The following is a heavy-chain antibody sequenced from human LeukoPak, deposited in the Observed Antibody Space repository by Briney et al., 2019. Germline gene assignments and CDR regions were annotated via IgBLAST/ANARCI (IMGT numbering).Heavy chain of an antibody. D-gene: IGHD6-19*01. V-gene: IGHV3-74*01. Sequence: GGSLRLSCAASGFTFSRYWMYWVRQAPGKGLVWVPRINTDGSVTNYADSVKGRLTISRDNTKNTLYLQMNSLRVEDTAMYYCATSGWYGNGDYWGQGTLVTVSS. CDR3: ATSGWYGNGDY. CDR1: GFTFSRYW. CDR2: INTDGSVT. J-gene: IGHJ4*02.